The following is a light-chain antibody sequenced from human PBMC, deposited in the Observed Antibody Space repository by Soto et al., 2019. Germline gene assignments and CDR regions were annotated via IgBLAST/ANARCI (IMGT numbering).Light chain of an antibody. CDR1: QSVSSSH. V-gene: IGKV3-20*01. J-gene: IGKJ2*01. CDR3: QHYGSSPRT. Sequence: EIVLTQSPGTLSLSPGERATLPCRASQSVSSSHLAWYQQKPGQAPRLFMYGASNRATGIPDRFSGSGSGKDFTLTISRLEPEDFAVYYCQHYGSSPRTFGQGTKLEIK. CDR2: GAS.